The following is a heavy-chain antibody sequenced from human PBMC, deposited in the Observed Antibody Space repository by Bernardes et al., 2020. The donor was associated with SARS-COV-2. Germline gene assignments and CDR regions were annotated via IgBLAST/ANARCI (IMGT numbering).Heavy chain of an antibody. CDR3: ARSYGGNRYFDY. J-gene: IGHJ4*02. V-gene: IGHV4-31*03. CDR2: VYYSGNT. CDR1: GDSISRGGYY. D-gene: IGHD4-17*01. Sequence: SKTLSVTCSVSGDSISRGGYYWSWMRQRPGKGLEWIGYVYYSGNTLYNPSLKSRATISVDTSENQFSLRLTSLTAADTAVYHCARSYGGNRYFDYWGQGTLVIVSS.